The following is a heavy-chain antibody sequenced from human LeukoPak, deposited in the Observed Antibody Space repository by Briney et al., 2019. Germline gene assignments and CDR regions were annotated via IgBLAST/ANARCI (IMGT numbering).Heavy chain of an antibody. V-gene: IGHV4-38-2*02. D-gene: IGHD3-16*02. CDR2: IYHSGST. CDR3: ARARGITFGGVIVPPMDV. Sequence: SETLSLTCTVSGYSISSGYYWGWIRQPPGKGLEWIGSIYHSGSTYYNPSLKSRVTISVDTSKNQFSLKLSSVTAADTAVYYCARARGITFGGVIVPPMDVWGKGTTVTVSS. CDR1: GYSISSGYY. J-gene: IGHJ6*03.